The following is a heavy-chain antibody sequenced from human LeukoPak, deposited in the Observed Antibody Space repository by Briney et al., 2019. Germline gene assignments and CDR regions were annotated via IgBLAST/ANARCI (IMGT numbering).Heavy chain of an antibody. Sequence: SETLSLTCSVSGASINSYYWNWIRQSPGKGLEWIGSIYYSGSTYYNPSLKSRVTISVDTSKNQFSLKLSSVTAADTAVYYCARAEYYGDYLSTIHYWGQGTLVTVSS. J-gene: IGHJ4*02. CDR3: ARAEYYGDYLSTIHY. CDR1: GASINSYY. D-gene: IGHD4-17*01. CDR2: IYYSGST. V-gene: IGHV4-39*07.